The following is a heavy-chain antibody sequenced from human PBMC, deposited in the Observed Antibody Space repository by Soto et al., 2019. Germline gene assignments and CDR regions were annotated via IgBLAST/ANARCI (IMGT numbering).Heavy chain of an antibody. V-gene: IGHV1-69*06. Sequence: QVQLEQSGSEVKKSGSSVKVSCKASGYSFSSHAITWVRQAPGQGLEWMGGIIPVFGTPSYGQKFQGRVTISEDKSTNTSYLELRSLRSEDTAVYYCARGGALSTSWYWGDGLDSWGQGTQVTVSS. CDR2: IIPVFGTP. D-gene: IGHD6-13*01. J-gene: IGHJ4*02. CDR3: ARGGALSTSWYWGDGLDS. CDR1: GYSFSSHA.